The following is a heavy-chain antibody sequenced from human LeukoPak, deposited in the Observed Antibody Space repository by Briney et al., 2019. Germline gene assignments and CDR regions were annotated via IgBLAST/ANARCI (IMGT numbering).Heavy chain of an antibody. CDR2: IYSGGST. V-gene: IGHV3-53*01. D-gene: IGHD3-10*01. Sequence: GGSLRLSCAASGFTVSSNYMSWVRQALGKGLEWVSVIYSGGSTYYADSVKGRFTISRDNSKNTLYLQMNSLRAEDTAVYYCARLGGSGSPPFYYYGMDVWGQGTTVTVSS. CDR3: ARLGGSGSPPFYYYGMDV. J-gene: IGHJ6*02. CDR1: GFTVSSNY.